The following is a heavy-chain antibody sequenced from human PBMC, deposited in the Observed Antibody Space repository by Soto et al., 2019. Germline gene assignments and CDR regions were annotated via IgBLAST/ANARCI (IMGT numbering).Heavy chain of an antibody. J-gene: IGHJ5*02. CDR2: IDWDDDK. CDR1: GFSLSTSGMC. Sequence: GSGPTLVNPTQTLTLTCTFSGFSLSTSGMCVSWIRQPPGKALEWLALIDWDDDKYYSTSLKTRLTISKDTSKNQVVLTMTNMDPVDTATYYCARAQYSGSYTTNWFDPWGQGTLVTVSS. CDR3: ARAQYSGSYTTNWFDP. D-gene: IGHD1-26*01. V-gene: IGHV2-70*01.